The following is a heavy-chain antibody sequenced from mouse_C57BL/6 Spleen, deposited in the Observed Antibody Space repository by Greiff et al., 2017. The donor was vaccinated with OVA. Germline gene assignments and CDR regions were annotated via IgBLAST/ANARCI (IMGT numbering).Heavy chain of an antibody. CDR2: INPNNGGT. Sequence: VQLQQSGPELVKPGASVKMSCRASGYPFTASTLHWLKQSLGRSLEWIGYINPNNGGTSYNKKFKGKATLTVNKSSSTAYMELRSLTSEDSAVYYCARGTVVGYFDVWGTGTTVTVSS. D-gene: IGHD1-1*01. V-gene: IGHV1-22*01. J-gene: IGHJ1*03. CDR3: ARGTVVGYFDV. CDR1: GYPFTAST.